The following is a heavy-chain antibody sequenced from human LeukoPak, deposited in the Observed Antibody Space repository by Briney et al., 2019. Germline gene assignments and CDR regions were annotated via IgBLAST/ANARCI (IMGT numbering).Heavy chain of an antibody. J-gene: IGHJ4*02. Sequence: ASVKVSCKASGYTFTGYYMHWVRQAPGQALEWMGWINPNSGGTNYAQKFQGRVTMTRDTSISTAYMELSRLRSDDTAVYYCARGYCSSTSCYYYFDYWGQGTLVTVSS. CDR2: INPNSGGT. D-gene: IGHD2-2*01. V-gene: IGHV1-2*02. CDR3: ARGYCSSTSCYYYFDY. CDR1: GYTFTGYY.